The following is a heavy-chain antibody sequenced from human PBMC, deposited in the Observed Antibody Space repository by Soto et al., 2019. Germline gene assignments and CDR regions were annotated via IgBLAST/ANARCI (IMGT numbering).Heavy chain of an antibody. V-gene: IGHV3-21*01. J-gene: IGHJ4*02. CDR1: GFTFSSYS. CDR2: ISSSSSYI. CDR3: ARDLKDTAMVPVFEG. D-gene: IGHD5-18*01. Sequence: GGSLRLSCAASGFTFSSYSMNWVRQAPGKGLEWVSSISSSSSYIYYADSVKDRFTISRDNAKNSLYLQMNSLRAEDTAVYYCARDLKDTAMVPVFEGWGQGTLVTVSS.